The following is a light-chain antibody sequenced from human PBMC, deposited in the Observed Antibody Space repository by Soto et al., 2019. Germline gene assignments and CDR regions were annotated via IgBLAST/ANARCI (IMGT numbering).Light chain of an antibody. CDR1: QSVSSSY. V-gene: IGKV3-20*01. J-gene: IGKJ2*01. CDR2: GAS. CDR3: QQYGSSPYT. Sequence: EIVLTQSPGTLSLSPGERATLSCRASQSVSSSYLAWYQQKPGQAPRLLICGASSRATGIPDRFSGSGSGTGFTLTISRLEPEDFAVYYCQQYGSSPYTFGQGTKLEIK.